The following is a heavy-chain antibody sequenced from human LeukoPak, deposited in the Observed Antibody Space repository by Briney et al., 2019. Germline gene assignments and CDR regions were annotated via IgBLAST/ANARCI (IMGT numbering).Heavy chain of an antibody. CDR2: ISAYNANT. CDR3: ARLAGYSSPTDAFDI. Sequence: ASVKVSCKAPGYTFTTYGMSWVRQAPGQGLEGVGLISAYNANTNYAQKLQGRVTMTTDTSTSTAYMELRSLRSDDTAVYYCARLAGYSSPTDAFDIWGQGTMVTVPS. J-gene: IGHJ3*02. CDR1: GYTFTTYG. V-gene: IGHV1-18*01. D-gene: IGHD6-13*01.